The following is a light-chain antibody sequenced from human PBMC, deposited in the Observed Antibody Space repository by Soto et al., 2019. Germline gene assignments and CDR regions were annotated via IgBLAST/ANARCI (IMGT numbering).Light chain of an antibody. CDR2: EVN. Sequence: QSALTQPASVSGSPGQLITISCTGTSSNVGSYKLVSWYQQHPGKAPKLMIVEVNKRPSGVSNRFSGSKSGNTASLTISGLKVEDEADYYCCSSGGSPTYVFGTGTKVTVL. V-gene: IGLV2-23*02. J-gene: IGLJ1*01. CDR1: SSNVGSYKL. CDR3: CSSGGSPTYV.